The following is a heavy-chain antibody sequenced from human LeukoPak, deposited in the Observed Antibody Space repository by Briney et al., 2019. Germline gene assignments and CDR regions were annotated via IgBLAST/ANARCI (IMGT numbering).Heavy chain of an antibody. CDR2: IYHSGST. D-gene: IGHD6-19*01. V-gene: IGHV4-38-2*02. CDR3: ASPPRSSSGWSYFDY. Sequence: SETLSLTCTVSGYSISSGYYWGWIRQPPGKGLEWIGSIYHSGSTYYNPSLKSRVTISVDTSKNQFSLKLSSVTAADTAVYYCASPPRSSSGWSYFDYWGQGTLVTVSS. CDR1: GYSISSGYY. J-gene: IGHJ4*02.